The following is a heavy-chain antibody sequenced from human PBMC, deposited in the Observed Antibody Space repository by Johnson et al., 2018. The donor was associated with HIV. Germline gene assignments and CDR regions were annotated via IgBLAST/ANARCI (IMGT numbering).Heavy chain of an antibody. CDR1: GFTFSDYY. CDR2: ISSSGTTI. J-gene: IGHJ3*02. CDR3: ARDRAAAGTDALDI. D-gene: IGHD6-13*01. Sequence: QVQLVESGGGLVKPGGSLRLSCAASGFTFSDYYMSWIRQAPGKGLEWVSCISSSGTTIYYADSMKGRFTISRDNAKNSLYLQMNSLRAEDTAVYYCARDRAAAGTDALDIWGQGTMVTVSS. V-gene: IGHV3-11*04.